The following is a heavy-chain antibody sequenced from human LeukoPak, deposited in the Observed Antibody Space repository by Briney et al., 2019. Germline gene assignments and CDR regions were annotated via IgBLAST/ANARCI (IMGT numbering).Heavy chain of an antibody. CDR1: GFTFSSYA. D-gene: IGHD6-13*01. Sequence: GGSLRLSCAVSGFTFSSYAMHWVRQAPGKGLEWVADIAYDGTNKYYADSLKGRFTISKDNSRNTLYLQMNSLRTEDTAVYYCAKHHEDWQQLGYFDYWGQGTLVTASS. CDR3: AKHHEDWQQLGYFDY. V-gene: IGHV3-30*18. J-gene: IGHJ4*02. CDR2: IAYDGTNK.